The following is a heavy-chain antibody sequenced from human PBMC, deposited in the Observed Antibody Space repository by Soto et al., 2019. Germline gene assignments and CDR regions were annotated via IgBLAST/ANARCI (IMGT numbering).Heavy chain of an antibody. Sequence: GGSLRLSCAASGFTVSNSDMSWVRQAPGKGLEWVSSIYSGVSTYYADSVKGRFTISRDNSMNTLYLQMNSLRAEDTAVYYCARGIILAADTITRFDPWGQGTLVTVSS. CDR1: GFTVSNSD. V-gene: IGHV3-53*05. D-gene: IGHD2-15*01. CDR3: ARGIILAADTITRFDP. J-gene: IGHJ5*02. CDR2: IYSGVST.